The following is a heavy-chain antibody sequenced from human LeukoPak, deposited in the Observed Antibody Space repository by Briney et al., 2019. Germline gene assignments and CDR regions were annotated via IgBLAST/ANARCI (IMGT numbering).Heavy chain of an antibody. V-gene: IGHV3-30*04. Sequence: TGGSLRLSCAASEFTFSSYAMHWVRQAPGKGLEWVAVISYDGSNKYYADSVKGRFTISRDNSKNTLYLQMNSLRAEDTAVYYCARQDSSGWYGFDYWGQGTLVTVSS. D-gene: IGHD6-19*01. CDR2: ISYDGSNK. CDR1: EFTFSSYA. J-gene: IGHJ4*02. CDR3: ARQDSSGWYGFDY.